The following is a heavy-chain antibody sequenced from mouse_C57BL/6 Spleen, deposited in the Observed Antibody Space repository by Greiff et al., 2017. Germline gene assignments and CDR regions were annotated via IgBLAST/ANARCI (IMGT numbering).Heavy chain of an antibody. CDR1: GFTFSSYA. CDR2: ISDGGSYT. CDR3: AEDRDRHAFVPDY. D-gene: IGHD3-2*01. Sequence: EVQLVESGGCLVKPGGSLKLSCAASGFTFSSYAMSWVRQTPEKRLEWVATISDGGSYTYYPDTVKGRFTISRDNVKNNLCLQMSHLKSEDTALYYCAEDRDRHAFVPDYWCHGSTL. J-gene: IGHJ2*01. V-gene: IGHV5-4*01.